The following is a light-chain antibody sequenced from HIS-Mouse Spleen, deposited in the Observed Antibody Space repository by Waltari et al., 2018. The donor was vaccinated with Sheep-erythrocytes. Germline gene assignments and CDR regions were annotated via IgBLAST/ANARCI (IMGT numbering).Light chain of an antibody. J-gene: IGKJ4*01. CDR1: QRISSY. V-gene: IGKV1-39*01. CDR3: QQSYSTPPLT. CDR2: AAS. Sequence: DIQMTQSPSSLSASVGDRVTITFRASQRISSYLNWYHQKPGKAPKLLIYAASSLQSGVPSRFSGSGSGTDFTLTISSLQPEDFATYYCQQSYSTPPLTFGGGTKVEIK.